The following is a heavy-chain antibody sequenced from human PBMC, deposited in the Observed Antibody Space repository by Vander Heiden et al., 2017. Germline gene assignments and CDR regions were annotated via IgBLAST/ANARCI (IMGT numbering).Heavy chain of an antibody. CDR3: TTLAIFQH. V-gene: IGHV3-15*01. CDR1: GFNFPNAW. CDR2: IKNKADGGTT. J-gene: IGHJ1*01. Sequence: EVQLVESGGGLVKAGGSLRLSCATSGFNFPNAWMSWVRHTPGKGLEWVGRIKNKADGGTTDYAPDVKGRFTVSRDDLKNMVYLQMNSLRTEDTAVYYCTTLAIFQHWGQGTLVTVSS.